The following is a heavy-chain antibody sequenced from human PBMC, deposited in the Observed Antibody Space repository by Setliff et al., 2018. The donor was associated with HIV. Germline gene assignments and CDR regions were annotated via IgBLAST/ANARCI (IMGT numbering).Heavy chain of an antibody. CDR3: AREGVPAAVMWFDP. J-gene: IGHJ5*02. CDR2: IYYSGST. D-gene: IGHD2-2*01. V-gene: IGHV4-39*07. Sequence: LSLTCTVSGGSISSGSYYWSWIRQPAGKGLEWIGTIYYSGSTYYNPSLKSRVTISVDTSKNQFSLKLTSVTAADTAVYYCAREGVPAAVMWFDPWGQGTLVTVS. CDR1: GGSISSGSYY.